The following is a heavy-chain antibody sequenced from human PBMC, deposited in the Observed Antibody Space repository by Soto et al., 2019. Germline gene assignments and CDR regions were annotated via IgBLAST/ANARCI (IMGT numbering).Heavy chain of an antibody. Sequence: SETMCLTCSVSGGSIGGYDGNWIRQPPGKGLEWIGYISYSGSTNYNPSLKSRVTISVDTSKKQFSLKLSSVTAADTAVYYCAREGVSSTWYYYYAMDVWGQGTTVTVSS. V-gene: IGHV4-59*01. CDR1: GGSIGGYD. J-gene: IGHJ6*02. CDR3: AREGVSSTWYYYYAMDV. D-gene: IGHD6-13*01. CDR2: ISYSGST.